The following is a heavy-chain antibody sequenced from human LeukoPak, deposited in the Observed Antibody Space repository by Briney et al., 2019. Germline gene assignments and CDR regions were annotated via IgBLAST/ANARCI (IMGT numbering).Heavy chain of an antibody. Sequence: PGGSLRLSCAAAGFTFSGSAMHWVRQASGKGLEWVGRIRSKANSYATAYAASVKGRFTISRDDSNNTAYLQMNSLKTEHTAVYYCTRHTAAAGTDYWGQATLVTVSS. CDR2: IRSKANSYAT. J-gene: IGHJ4*02. D-gene: IGHD6-13*01. V-gene: IGHV3-73*01. CDR1: GFTFSGSA. CDR3: TRHTAAAGTDY.